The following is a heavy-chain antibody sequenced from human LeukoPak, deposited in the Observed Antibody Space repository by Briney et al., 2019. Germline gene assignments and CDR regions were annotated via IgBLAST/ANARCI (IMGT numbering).Heavy chain of an antibody. V-gene: IGHV3-21*01. D-gene: IGHD6-13*01. J-gene: IGHJ5*02. CDR1: GFTFSSYA. CDR3: AKGNSSSWYWGFDP. Sequence: GGSLRLSCAASGFTFSSYAMNWVRQAPGKGPEWVSSISSTSTYTHYVDSVKGRFTISRDNAKNSLYLQMSDLRAEDTAVYYCAKGNSSSWYWGFDPWGQGTLVTVSS. CDR2: ISSTSTYT.